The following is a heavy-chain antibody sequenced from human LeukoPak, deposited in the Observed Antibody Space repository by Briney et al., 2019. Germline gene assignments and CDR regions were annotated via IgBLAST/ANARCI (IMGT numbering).Heavy chain of an antibody. D-gene: IGHD6-19*01. CDR2: ISGSGGST. CDR3: AKGIAVANDY. Sequence: GGSLRLSCAASGFVFSDYAMNWVRQAPGKGLEWVSAISGSGGSTYYADSVKGRFTISRDNSKNTLYLQMNSLRAEDTAVYYCAKGIAVANDYWGQGTLVTVSS. V-gene: IGHV3-23*01. J-gene: IGHJ4*02. CDR1: GFVFSDYA.